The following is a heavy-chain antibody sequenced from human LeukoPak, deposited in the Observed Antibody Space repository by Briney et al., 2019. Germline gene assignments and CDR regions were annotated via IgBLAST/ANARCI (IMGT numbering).Heavy chain of an antibody. V-gene: IGHV1-46*01. J-gene: IGHJ6*03. CDR3: ARDSGIAAATKPYYYYYMDV. CDR1: GYTFTSYY. D-gene: IGHD6-13*01. Sequence: GASVKVSCKASGYTFTSYYMHWVRQAPGQGLEWMGIINPSGGSTSYAQKFQGRVTMTRDTSTSTVYMEPSSLRSEDTAVYYCARDSGIAAATKPYYYYYMDVWGKGTTVTVSS. CDR2: INPSGGST.